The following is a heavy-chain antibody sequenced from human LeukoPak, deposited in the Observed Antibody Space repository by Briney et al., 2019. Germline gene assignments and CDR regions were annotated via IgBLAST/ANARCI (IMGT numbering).Heavy chain of an antibody. CDR2: IRYDGSNR. J-gene: IGHJ6*03. V-gene: IGHV3-30*02. Sequence: GGSLRLSCGVSGFTFSSYGMHWVRQAPGKGLEWVAYIRYDGSNRHYADSVKGRFTISRDNSKNTLYLQMNSLRSEDTAVYYCAKADEYYYYYYYLDVWGKGTTVTVSS. D-gene: IGHD5-24*01. CDR1: GFTFSSYG. CDR3: AKADEYYYYYYYLDV.